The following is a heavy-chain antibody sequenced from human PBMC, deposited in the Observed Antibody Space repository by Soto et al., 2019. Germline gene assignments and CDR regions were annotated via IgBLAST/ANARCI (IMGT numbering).Heavy chain of an antibody. CDR1: GGSFSGYY. J-gene: IGHJ5*02. CDR3: ARDRVVVPAAINWFDP. CDR2: INHSGST. D-gene: IGHD2-2*01. Sequence: SETLSLTFAVYGGSFSGYYWSWIRQPPGKGLEWIGEINHSGSTNYNPSLKSRVTISVDTSKNQFSLKLSSVTAADTAVYYCARDRVVVPAAINWFDPWGQGTLVTVSS. V-gene: IGHV4-34*01.